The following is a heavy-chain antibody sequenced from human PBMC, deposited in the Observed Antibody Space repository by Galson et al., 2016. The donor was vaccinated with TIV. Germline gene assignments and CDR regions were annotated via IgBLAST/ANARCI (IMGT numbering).Heavy chain of an antibody. V-gene: IGHV1-2*06. Sequence: SVKVSCKASGYTFTGYYIHWVRQAPGQGLEWMGRINPSNDVTDYAQNFQGRVTMTRDTSITTVYMELSSLRSDDTAVYYCARDGRDDYNPHLAIWGQGTLVTVSS. D-gene: IGHD5-24*01. CDR3: ARDGRDDYNPHLAI. CDR1: GYTFTGYY. CDR2: INPSNDVT. J-gene: IGHJ1*01.